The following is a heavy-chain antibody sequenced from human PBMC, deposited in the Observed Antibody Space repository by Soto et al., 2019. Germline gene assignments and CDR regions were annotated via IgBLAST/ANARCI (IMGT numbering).Heavy chain of an antibody. CDR1: GFTFSSYA. V-gene: IGHV3-30-3*01. D-gene: IGHD3-10*01. CDR2: ISYDGSNK. CDR3: ARVHMVRGVIGMDV. J-gene: IGHJ6*02. Sequence: QVQLVESGGGVVQPGRSLRLSCAASGFTFSSYAMHWVRQAPGKGLEWVAVISYDGSNKYYADSVKGRFTISRDNSKTTLYLQMNSLRDEDTAVDYCARVHMVRGVIGMDVWGQGTTVTVSS.